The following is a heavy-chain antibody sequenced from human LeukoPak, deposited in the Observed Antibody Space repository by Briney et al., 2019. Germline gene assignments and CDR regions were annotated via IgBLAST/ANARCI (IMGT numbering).Heavy chain of an antibody. D-gene: IGHD3-3*01. CDR2: INHSGST. CDR3: ARGTYDFWSGYSARPYYFDY. J-gene: IGHJ4*02. Sequence: TPSETLSLTCGVYGGSLSGYYWSWIRQAPGKGLEWIGEINHSGSTNYNPSLKSRVTISVDTSKNQFSLKLTSVTAADTAVYYCARGTYDFWSGYSARPYYFDYWGQGTLVTVSS. CDR1: GGSLSGYY. V-gene: IGHV4-34*01.